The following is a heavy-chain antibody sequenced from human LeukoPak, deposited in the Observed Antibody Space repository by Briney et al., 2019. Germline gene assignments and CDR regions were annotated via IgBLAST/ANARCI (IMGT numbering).Heavy chain of an antibody. D-gene: IGHD6-19*01. J-gene: IGHJ4*02. Sequence: GGSLRLSCAASGFTFSSYSMNWVRQAPGKGLEWVSSISSSSSYIYYADSVKGRFTISRDNAKSSLYLQMNSLRAEDTAVYYCARGRIAVAGQEKIDYWGQGTLVTVSS. V-gene: IGHV3-21*01. CDR3: ARGRIAVAGQEKIDY. CDR1: GFTFSSYS. CDR2: ISSSSSYI.